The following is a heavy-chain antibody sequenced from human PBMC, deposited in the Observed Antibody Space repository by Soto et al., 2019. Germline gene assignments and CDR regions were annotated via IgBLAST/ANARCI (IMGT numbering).Heavy chain of an antibody. CDR1: GCTFSSYA. D-gene: IGHD5-12*01. CDR3: AISPRWLQFFSDFDH. J-gene: IGHJ4*02. CDR2: IIAIVGTA. Sequence: QVQLVQSGAEVKKPGSSVKVSCKASGCTFSSYAISWVRQAPGQGLEWMGGIIAIVGTANYAQKFQGRVTITADESTTTAYMELSSLRSEDTAVYYCAISPRWLQFFSDFDHWGQGTPVTVSS. V-gene: IGHV1-69*12.